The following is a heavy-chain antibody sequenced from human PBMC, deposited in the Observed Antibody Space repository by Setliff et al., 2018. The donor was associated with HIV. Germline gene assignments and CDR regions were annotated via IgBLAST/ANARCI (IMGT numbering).Heavy chain of an antibody. CDR2: ISGSGSGT. CDR3: ARVLPYNSALDK. D-gene: IGHD6-19*01. CDR1: GFSVTTAA. J-gene: IGHJ4*02. V-gene: IGHV3-23*01. Sequence: PGGSLRLSCVVSGFSVTTAAMAWVRQAPGKGLEWVSVISGSGSGTFYADSVKGRFTISRDNSKNTMFLQMNGLRHEDTALYYCARVLPYNSALDKWGQGTLVTVSS.